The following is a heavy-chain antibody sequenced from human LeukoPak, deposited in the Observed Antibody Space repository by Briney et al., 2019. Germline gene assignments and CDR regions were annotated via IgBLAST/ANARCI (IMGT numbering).Heavy chain of an antibody. V-gene: IGHV3-30*02. CDR3: AKDGATRVVVPAAKDY. CDR2: IRYDGSNK. D-gene: IGHD2-2*01. J-gene: IGHJ4*02. CDR1: GFTFSSYG. Sequence: GGSLRLSCAASGFTFSSYGMHWVRQAPGKGLEWVAFIRYDGSNKYYADSVKGRFTISRDNSKNTLYLQMNSLRAEDTAVYYCAKDGATRVVVPAAKDYWGQGTLVTVSS.